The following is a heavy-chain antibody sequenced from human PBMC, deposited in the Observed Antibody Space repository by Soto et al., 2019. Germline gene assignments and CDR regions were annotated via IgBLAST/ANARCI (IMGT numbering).Heavy chain of an antibody. Sequence: SETLSLTCTVSGGSISSSSYYWGWIRQPPGKGLEWIGSIYYSGSTYYSPSLKSRVTISVDTSKNQFSLKLSSVTAADTAVYYCASSLDYYYYYGMDVWGQGTTVTVSS. CDR3: ASSLDYYYYYGMDV. J-gene: IGHJ6*02. CDR1: GGSISSSSYY. V-gene: IGHV4-39*01. CDR2: IYYSGST.